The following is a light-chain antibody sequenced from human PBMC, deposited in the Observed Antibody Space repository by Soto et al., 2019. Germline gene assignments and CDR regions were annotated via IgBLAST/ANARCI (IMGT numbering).Light chain of an antibody. CDR3: LSYGKV. CDR1: NSGVVNYEY. Sequence: QSMLSHSASLSGSPGQSITISCTGINSGVVNYEYVSWYQQFPDKAPKLIIYEGRERPSGVSDRFSGSKSDNAASLTISALQTEDEAEYFCLSYGKVFGTGTKVTVL. V-gene: IGLV2-23*01. CDR2: EGR. J-gene: IGLJ1*01.